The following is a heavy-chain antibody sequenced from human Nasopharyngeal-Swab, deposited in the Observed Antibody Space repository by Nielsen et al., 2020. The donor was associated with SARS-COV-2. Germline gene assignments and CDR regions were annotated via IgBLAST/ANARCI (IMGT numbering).Heavy chain of an antibody. Sequence: ASVKVSCKASGYTFTSYDINWVRQDTGQGLEWMGWMNPNSGNTGYAQKFQGRVTMTRNTSISTAYMELSSLRSEDTAVYYCARGLYSSGFSYYYYGMDVWGQGTTVTVSS. D-gene: IGHD6-19*01. J-gene: IGHJ6*02. CDR3: ARGLYSSGFSYYYYGMDV. CDR2: MNPNSGNT. V-gene: IGHV1-8*01. CDR1: GYTFTSYD.